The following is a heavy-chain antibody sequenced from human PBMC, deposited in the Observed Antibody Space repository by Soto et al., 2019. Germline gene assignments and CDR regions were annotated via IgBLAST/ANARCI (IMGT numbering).Heavy chain of an antibody. D-gene: IGHD6-19*01. CDR2: ISYDGSNK. Sequence: PGGSLRLSSAASGFTFSSYGMHWVRQAPGKGLEWVAVISYDGSNKYYADSVKGRFTISRDNSKNTLYLQMNSLRAEDTAVYYCAKVAGYSSGWYYFDYWGQGTLVTVSS. CDR3: AKVAGYSSGWYYFDY. V-gene: IGHV3-30*18. J-gene: IGHJ4*02. CDR1: GFTFSSYG.